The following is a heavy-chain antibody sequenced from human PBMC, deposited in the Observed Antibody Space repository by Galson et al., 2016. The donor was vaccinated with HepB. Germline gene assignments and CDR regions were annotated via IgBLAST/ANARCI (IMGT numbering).Heavy chain of an antibody. Sequence: SVKVSCKASGYTFISFGLSWVRQAPGQGLEWMGWISPHSGNTNYAQKFQGRVTMTTDTATSTAYMDLRSLTFDDTAVYFRARDGRDYPGSYYPPFDNWGQGTLVTVSS. J-gene: IGHJ4*02. D-gene: IGHD1-26*01. CDR1: GYTFISFG. CDR2: ISPHSGNT. CDR3: ARDGRDYPGSYYPPFDN. V-gene: IGHV1-18*01.